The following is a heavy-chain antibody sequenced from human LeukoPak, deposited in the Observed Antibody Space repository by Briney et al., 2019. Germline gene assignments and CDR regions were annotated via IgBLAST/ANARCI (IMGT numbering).Heavy chain of an antibody. D-gene: IGHD4-17*01. J-gene: IGHJ4*02. CDR3: AKVGACGDYARHDY. CDR2: MFHSGDT. Sequence: SETLSLTCDVSGYSIRSGSYWGWIRQPPGKGLEWIGCMFHSGDTYHNPSLKSRVTISADTSKNQFSLKLTSVTAADTAVYYCAKVGACGDYARHDYWGQGTLVTVS. CDR1: GYSIRSGSY. V-gene: IGHV4-38-2*01.